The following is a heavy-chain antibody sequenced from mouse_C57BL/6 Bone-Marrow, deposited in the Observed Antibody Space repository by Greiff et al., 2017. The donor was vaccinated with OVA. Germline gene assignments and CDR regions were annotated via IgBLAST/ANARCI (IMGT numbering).Heavy chain of an antibody. V-gene: IGHV1-64*01. D-gene: IGHD4-1*01. J-gene: IGHJ4*01. CDR1: GYTFTSYW. Sequence: VQLQQSGAELVKPGASVKLSCKASGYTFTSYWMHWVKQRPGQGLEWIGMIHPNSGSTNYNEKFKSKATLTVDKSSSTAYMQLSSLTSEDSAVYYCARILTGYAMDYWGQGTSVTVSS. CDR3: ARILTGYAMDY. CDR2: IHPNSGST.